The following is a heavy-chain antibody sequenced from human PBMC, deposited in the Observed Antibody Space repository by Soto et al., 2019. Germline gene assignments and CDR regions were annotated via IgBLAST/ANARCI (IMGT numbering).Heavy chain of an antibody. V-gene: IGHV3-23*01. CDR2: ISSSGDNT. Sequence: EVQLLESGGGLVQPGGSLRLSCAASGFTFRNYAMTWVRQAPGKGLEWVSGISSSGDNTYYPSSVRGRFTISRDNSKDTLFLQMSSLRGEDTATYYCTKFKGGANAGLDIWGHGTMVCVSS. CDR1: GFTFRNYA. CDR3: TKFKGGANAGLDI. D-gene: IGHD6-13*01. J-gene: IGHJ3*02.